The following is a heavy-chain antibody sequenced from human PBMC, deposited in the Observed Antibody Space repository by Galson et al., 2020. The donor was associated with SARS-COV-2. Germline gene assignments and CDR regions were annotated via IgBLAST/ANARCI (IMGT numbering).Heavy chain of an antibody. CDR2: IKPDSGGT. J-gene: IGHJ5*01. CDR3: ARDKEQKLLFGWLYS. Sequence: ASVKDTCKASGYTFTDYYIHWVRQDPAQKLEWMGWIKPDSGGTTYAHKFQGRVTMTRDTSISKSYIELNSLRSGATAVYFCARDKEQKLLFGWLYSWGQGSMVSVAS. V-gene: IGHV1-2*02. CDR1: GYTFTDYY. D-gene: IGHD1-26*01.